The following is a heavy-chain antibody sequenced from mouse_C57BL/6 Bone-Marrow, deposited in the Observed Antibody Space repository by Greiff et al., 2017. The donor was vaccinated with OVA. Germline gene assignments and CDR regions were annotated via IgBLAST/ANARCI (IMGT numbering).Heavy chain of an antibody. CDR3: ARRDYYAMGY. V-gene: IGHV5-6*02. CDR1: GFTFSSYG. J-gene: IGHJ4*01. Sequence: EVKLVESGGDLVKPGGSLKLSCAASGFTFSSYGMSWVRQTPDKRLEWVATISSGGSYTYYPDSVKGRFTISRDKAKNTLYLQMSSLKSEDTSMDYCARRDYYAMGYWGQGTSVTVSS. CDR2: ISSGGSYT.